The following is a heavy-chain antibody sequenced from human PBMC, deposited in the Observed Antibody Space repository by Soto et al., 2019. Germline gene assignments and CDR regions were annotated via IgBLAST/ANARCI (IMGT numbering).Heavy chain of an antibody. J-gene: IGHJ6*02. CDR3: ARGFPKVSRINDFWSGYPYYYGMDV. D-gene: IGHD3-3*01. V-gene: IGHV1-2*02. CDR2: INPNSGGT. CDR1: GYTFTGYY. Sequence: CKASGYTFTGYYMHWVRQAPGQGLEWMGWINPNSGGTNYAQKFQGRVTMTRDTSISTAYMELSRLRSDDTAVYYCARGFPKVSRINDFWSGYPYYYGMDVWGQGTTVTVSS.